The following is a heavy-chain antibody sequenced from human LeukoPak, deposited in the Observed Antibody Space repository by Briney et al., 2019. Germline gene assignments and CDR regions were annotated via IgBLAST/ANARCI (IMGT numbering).Heavy chain of an antibody. CDR3: ARLPDPLGDYYYMDV. CDR1: GYSISSGFY. D-gene: IGHD1-14*01. Sequence: TSSETLSLTCTVSGYSISSGFYWGCIRQPPGKGLEWIGTIYHGGNTDYNVSLKSRVTISVDTSKNQFSLKLSSVTAADTAVYYCARLPDPLGDYYYMDVWGKGTTVTISS. J-gene: IGHJ6*03. CDR2: IYHGGNT. V-gene: IGHV4-38-2*02.